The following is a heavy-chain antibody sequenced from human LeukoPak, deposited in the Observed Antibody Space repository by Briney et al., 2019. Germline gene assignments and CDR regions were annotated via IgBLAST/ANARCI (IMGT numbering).Heavy chain of an antibody. Sequence: GGSLRLSCAASGFTFSSNYMSWVRQAPGKGLEWVSVIYSGGSTYYADSVKGRFTISRHNSKNTLYLQMNSLRAEDTAVYYCARDRSGGYSSSPGGGDAFDIWGQGTMVTVSS. J-gene: IGHJ3*02. CDR2: IYSGGST. V-gene: IGHV3-53*04. CDR3: ARDRSGGYSSSPGGGDAFDI. CDR1: GFTFSSNY. D-gene: IGHD6-13*01.